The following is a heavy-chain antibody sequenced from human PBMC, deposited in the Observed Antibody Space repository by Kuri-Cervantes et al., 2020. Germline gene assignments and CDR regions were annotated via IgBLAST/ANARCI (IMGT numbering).Heavy chain of an antibody. Sequence: GESLKISCAASGFTFSSYSMNWVRQAPGKGLEWVSYISSSSSTIYYADSVKGRFTISRDNAKNSLYLQMNSLRAEDTAVYYCARDRLRGTSCMGYWGQGTLVTVSS. CDR3: ARDRLRGTSCMGY. D-gene: IGHD2-2*01. J-gene: IGHJ4*02. CDR2: ISSSSSTI. CDR1: GFTFSSYS. V-gene: IGHV3-48*04.